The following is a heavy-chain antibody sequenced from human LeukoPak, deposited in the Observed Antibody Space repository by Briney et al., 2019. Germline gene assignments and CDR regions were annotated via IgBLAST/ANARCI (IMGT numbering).Heavy chain of an antibody. CDR3: ARDVPHNWFDT. CDR1: GFTFSNYA. CDR2: INSDGGGA. V-gene: IGHV3-74*01. J-gene: IGHJ5*02. Sequence: PGGSLRLSCAASGFTFSNYAMSWVRQGPGKGLVWISRINSDGGGAIYADSVKGRFTVSRDNAKNTLYLQMNSLRAEDTAVYYCARDVPHNWFDTWGQGTLVTVSS.